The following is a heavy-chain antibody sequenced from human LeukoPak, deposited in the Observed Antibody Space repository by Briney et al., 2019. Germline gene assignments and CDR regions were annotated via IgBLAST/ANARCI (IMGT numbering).Heavy chain of an antibody. CDR3: VTAPRWQWLVGY. Sequence: PGGSLRLSCAASGFTFSSYWMSWVRQAPGKGLEWVANIKQDGSEKYYVDSVKSRFTISRDNAKNSLYLQMNSLRAEDTAVYYCVTAPRWQWLVGYWGQGTLVTVSS. D-gene: IGHD6-19*01. V-gene: IGHV3-7*01. CDR2: IKQDGSEK. CDR1: GFTFSSYW. J-gene: IGHJ4*02.